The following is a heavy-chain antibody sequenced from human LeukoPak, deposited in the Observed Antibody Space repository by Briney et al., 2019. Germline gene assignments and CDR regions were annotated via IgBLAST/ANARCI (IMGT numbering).Heavy chain of an antibody. V-gene: IGHV4-34*01. CDR1: GGSFSNYY. J-gene: IGHJ3*02. CDR2: INHSGST. D-gene: IGHD3-22*01. CDR3: AGDSSGYYRFVAFDI. Sequence: SETLSLTCAVYGGSFSNYYWSWIRQPPGKGLEWIGEINHSGSTNYNPSLKSRVTISIDTSKNQCSLKLSSVTAADTAVYYCAGDSSGYYRFVAFDIWGQGHWSPSLQ.